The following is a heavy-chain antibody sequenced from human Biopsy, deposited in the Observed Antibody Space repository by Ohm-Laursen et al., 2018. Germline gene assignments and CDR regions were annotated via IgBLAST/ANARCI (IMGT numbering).Heavy chain of an antibody. CDR2: IIAVSGLV. J-gene: IGHJ4*02. CDR3: ATPFQYYDSWGGYPPFDH. D-gene: IGHD3-3*01. CDR1: GGTFSNYA. V-gene: IGHV1-69*10. Sequence: ASVKVSCKASGGTFSNYAISWVRQAPGEGLEWMGGIIAVSGLVNYAPKFQGRVSITADKSTTTAYMGLSNLKSEDTAVYYCATPFQYYDSWGGYPPFDHWGQGTLVTVSS.